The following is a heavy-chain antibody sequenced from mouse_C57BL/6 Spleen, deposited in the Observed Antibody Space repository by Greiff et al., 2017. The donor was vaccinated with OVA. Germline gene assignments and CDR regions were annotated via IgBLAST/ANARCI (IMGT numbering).Heavy chain of an antibody. CDR2: IYPGDGDT. CDR3: ATVYYDYDGYFDY. V-gene: IGHV1-82*01. CDR1: GYAFSSSW. Sequence: VKVVESGPELVKPGASVKISCKASGYAFSSSWMNWVKQRPGKGLEWIGRIYPGDGDTNYNGKFKGKATLTADKSSSTAYMQLSSLTSEDSAVYFCATVYYDYDGYFDYWGQGTTLTVSS. D-gene: IGHD2-4*01. J-gene: IGHJ2*01.